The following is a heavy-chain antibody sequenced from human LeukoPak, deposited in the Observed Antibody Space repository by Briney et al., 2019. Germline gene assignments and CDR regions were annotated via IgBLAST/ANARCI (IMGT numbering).Heavy chain of an antibody. J-gene: IGHJ4*02. CDR3: AREPGYSYGYGFDY. V-gene: IGHV4-34*01. CDR1: GGSFSGYY. Sequence: SETLSLTCAVYGGSFSGYYWSWIRQPPGKGLEWIGEINHSGSTNYNSSPKSRVTISVDTSKNQFSLKLSSVTAADTAVYYCAREPGYSYGYGFDYWGQGTLVTVSS. CDR2: INHSGST. D-gene: IGHD5-18*01.